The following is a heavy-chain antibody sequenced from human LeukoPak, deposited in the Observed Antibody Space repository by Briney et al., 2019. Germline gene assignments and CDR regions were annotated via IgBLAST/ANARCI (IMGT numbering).Heavy chain of an antibody. D-gene: IGHD3-3*01. CDR2: ISHRGRT. Sequence: SETLSLTCAVYGGSVSGYYWSWIRQPPEKGLQWIGEISHRGRTHYTPSLQSRVTMSVDTSKNQFALNLNSVTAADTAVYYCARVPLRFLEPFDYWGQGILVTVSS. V-gene: IGHV4-34*01. CDR1: GGSVSGYY. CDR3: ARVPLRFLEPFDY. J-gene: IGHJ4*02.